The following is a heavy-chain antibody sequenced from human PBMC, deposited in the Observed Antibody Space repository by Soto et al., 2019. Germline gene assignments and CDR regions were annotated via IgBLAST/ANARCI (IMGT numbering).Heavy chain of an antibody. CDR1: GGTFSTYP. D-gene: IGHD6-13*01. CDR2: IIPLFGTT. J-gene: IGHJ5*02. V-gene: IGHV1-69*01. Sequence: QVQLVQSGAEVRMPGSSVKVSCKASGGTFSTYPINWLRQAPGQGLEWMGGIIPLFGTTNYAQKFKGRDTITADESTSTAYMELSSLRAEDAAVYYCARGATHGSSWYFWFDPWGQGTLVTVSS. CDR3: ARGATHGSSWYFWFDP.